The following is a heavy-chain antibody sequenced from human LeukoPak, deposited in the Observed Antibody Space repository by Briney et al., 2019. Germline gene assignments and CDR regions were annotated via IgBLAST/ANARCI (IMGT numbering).Heavy chain of an antibody. J-gene: IGHJ6*02. CDR1: GGSISNYY. CDR3: ARGRRVVVVPATPAGTYYYGMDV. V-gene: IGHV4-4*07. Sequence: SETLSLTCNVSGGSISNYYWSWIRQPAGKGLEWIGRIHTSGSTNYSPSLKSRVIMSVDTSKKQFSLKLSSVTAADTAVYYCARGRRVVVVPATPAGTYYYGMDVRGQGTTVTVSS. D-gene: IGHD2-2*01. CDR2: IHTSGST.